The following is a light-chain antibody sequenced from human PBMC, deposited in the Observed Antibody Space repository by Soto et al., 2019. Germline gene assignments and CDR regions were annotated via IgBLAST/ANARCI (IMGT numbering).Light chain of an antibody. Sequence: QSVLTQPPSVSGAPGQRVTISCTGSSSNIGAGHDVHWYQQLPGTAPKLLIYGNSNRPSGVPDRFSGSKSGTSASLAITGLQAEDEADYYCQSYDSSLRNVVFGGGTKLTVL. J-gene: IGLJ2*01. V-gene: IGLV1-40*01. CDR3: QSYDSSLRNVV. CDR2: GNS. CDR1: SSNIGAGHD.